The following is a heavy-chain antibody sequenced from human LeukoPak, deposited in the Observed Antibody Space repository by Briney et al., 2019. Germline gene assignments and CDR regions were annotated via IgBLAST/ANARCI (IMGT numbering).Heavy chain of an antibody. CDR1: GFIVSSNY. CDR3: AKMLRFGYGYHYYTMDV. D-gene: IGHD5-18*01. CDR2: IYSGGST. V-gene: IGHV3-53*01. Sequence: GGSLRLSCAASGFIVSSNYMSWVRQAPGKGLEWVSVIYSGGSTYYADSVKGRFTISRDNSKNMLYLQMDSLSPEDTALYFCAKMLRFGYGYHYYTMDVWGQGTTVSVSS. J-gene: IGHJ6*02.